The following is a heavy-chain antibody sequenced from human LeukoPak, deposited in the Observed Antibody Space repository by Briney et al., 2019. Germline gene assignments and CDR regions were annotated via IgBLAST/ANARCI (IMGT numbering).Heavy chain of an antibody. J-gene: IGHJ4*02. CDR1: GGSISSYY. CDR3: ATTYYYGSGSYYNEGYFDY. V-gene: IGHV4-4*07. Sequence: SETLSLTCTVSGGSISSYYWSWIRQPAGKGLEWIGRIYTSGSTNYNPSLKSRVTMSVDTSKNQFSLKLSSVTAADTAVYYCATTYYYGSGSYYNEGYFDYWGQGTLVTVSS. D-gene: IGHD3-10*01. CDR2: IYTSGST.